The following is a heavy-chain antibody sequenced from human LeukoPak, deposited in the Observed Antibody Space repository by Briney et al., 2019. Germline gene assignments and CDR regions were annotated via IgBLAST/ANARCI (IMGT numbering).Heavy chain of an antibody. V-gene: IGHV3-30*04. Sequence: GGSLRLSCAASGFTFTNYAIHWVRQAPGKGLEWVAVISYDGSNKYYADSVKGRFTISRDNSKNTLYLQMNSLRAEDTAVYYCAATAMAAKTLDYWGQGTLVTVSS. CDR3: AATAMAAKTLDY. CDR2: ISYDGSNK. CDR1: GFTFTNYA. D-gene: IGHD5-18*01. J-gene: IGHJ4*02.